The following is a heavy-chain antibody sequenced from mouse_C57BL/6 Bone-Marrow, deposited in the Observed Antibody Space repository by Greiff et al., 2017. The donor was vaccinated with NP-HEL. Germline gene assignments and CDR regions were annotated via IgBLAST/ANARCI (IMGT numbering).Heavy chain of an antibody. V-gene: IGHV1-55*01. D-gene: IGHD2-3*01. CDR1: GYTFTSYW. CDR3: ARGGDGYYVDAMDY. Sequence: QVQLKQPGAELVKPGASVKMSCKASGYTFTSYWITWVKQRPGQGLEWIGDIYPGSGSTNYHEKFKSKATLTVDTSSSTAYMQLSSLTSEDSAVYYCARGGDGYYVDAMDYWGQGTSVTVSS. J-gene: IGHJ4*01. CDR2: IYPGSGST.